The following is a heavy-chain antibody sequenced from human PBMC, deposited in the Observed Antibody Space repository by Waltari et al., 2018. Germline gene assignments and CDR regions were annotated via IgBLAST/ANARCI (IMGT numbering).Heavy chain of an antibody. CDR3: ARAITGKEYFPF. CDR1: GGSFSTSA. V-gene: IGHV1-69*01. CDR2: INPVFNTP. D-gene: IGHD3-10*01. J-gene: IGHJ1*01. Sequence: QVQVVQSGAEVKRPGSSVKVSCKASGGSFSTSAVSWVRQAPGHGLEWMGGINPVFNTPTYARNLQDRVSITADDSTETVYMELRSLTSDDTALYYCARAITGKEYFPFWGQGTLVVVSS.